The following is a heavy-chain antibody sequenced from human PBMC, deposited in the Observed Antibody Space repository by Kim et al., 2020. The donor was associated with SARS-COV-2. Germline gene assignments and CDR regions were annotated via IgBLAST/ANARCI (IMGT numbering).Heavy chain of an antibody. V-gene: IGHV4-31*03. CDR1: GGSISSGGYY. CDR3: ARAHSSIIVAAAGTVDY. CDR2: IYYSGST. Sequence: LSLTCTVSGGSISSGGYYWSWIRQHPGKGLEWIGYIYYSGSTYYNPSHKSRVTISVDTSKNQFSLKLSSVTAADTAVYYCARAHSSIIVAAAGTVDYWGQGTLVTVSS. D-gene: IGHD6-13*01. J-gene: IGHJ4*02.